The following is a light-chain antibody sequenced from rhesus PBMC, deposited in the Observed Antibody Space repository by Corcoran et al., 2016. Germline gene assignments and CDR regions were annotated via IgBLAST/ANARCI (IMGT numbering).Light chain of an antibody. CDR1: QGISSY. CDR3: QQGYSTPFT. V-gene: IGKV1-32*03. Sequence: DIQMSQSPSSLSASVGDRVTITCRASQGISSYLNWYQQKPGKAPKLLIYYANSLASGVPSIFSGSGSGTDYTLNISSLQPEDFATYDCQQGYSTPFTFGPGTKLDIK. CDR2: YAN. J-gene: IGKJ3*01.